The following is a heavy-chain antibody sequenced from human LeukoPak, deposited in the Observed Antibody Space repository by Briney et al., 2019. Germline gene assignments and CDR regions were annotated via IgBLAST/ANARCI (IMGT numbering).Heavy chain of an antibody. CDR1: GFTFSSYA. J-gene: IGHJ4*02. V-gene: IGHV3-23*01. CDR2: ISGSGGST. D-gene: IGHD2-15*01. CDR3: AKVRCSGGRCYSSPFDY. Sequence: PGGSLRLSCAASGFTFSSYAMSWVRQAPGKGLEWVSAISGSGGSTYYADSVKGRFTISRDNSKNTLYLQMNSLRAEDTAVYYCAKVRCSGGRCYSSPFDYWGQGTLVTVSS.